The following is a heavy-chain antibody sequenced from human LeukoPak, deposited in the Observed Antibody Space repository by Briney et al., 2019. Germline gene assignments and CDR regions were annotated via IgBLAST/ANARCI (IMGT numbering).Heavy chain of an antibody. J-gene: IGHJ4*02. V-gene: IGHV3-30*18. CDR2: ISYDGSNK. CDR3: AKDETIGGGDY. CDR1: GFTFSSYG. Sequence: PGGSLRLSCAASGFTFSSYGMHWVRQAPGKGLEWVAVISYDGSNKYYADSVKGRFTISRDNSKNTLYLQMNSLRAEDTAVYYCAKDETIGGGDYWGQGTLVTVSS. D-gene: IGHD3-16*01.